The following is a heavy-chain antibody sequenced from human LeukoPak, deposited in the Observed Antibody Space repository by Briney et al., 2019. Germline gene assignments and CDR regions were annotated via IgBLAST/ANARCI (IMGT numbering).Heavy chain of an antibody. J-gene: IGHJ4*02. CDR2: IKDDGSEK. Sequence: GGALRLSCVGSGFTFSSYWMTGVRQAPGKGLEWVANIKDDGSEKYSVDSVKGRFTISRDNAKNLLYLQMSSLRAEDTAVYYCARARIDYWGQGTLVTVSS. V-gene: IGHV3-7*04. CDR1: GFTFSSYW. CDR3: ARARIDY. D-gene: IGHD1-14*01.